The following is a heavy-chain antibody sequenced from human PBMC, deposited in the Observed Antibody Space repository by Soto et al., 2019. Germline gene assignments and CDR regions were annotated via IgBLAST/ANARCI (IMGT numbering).Heavy chain of an antibody. CDR2: IWYDGSNK. CDR3: ARDGRYSSRYYYGMDC. Sequence: PGGSLRLSCAASGFTFSSYGMHWVRQAPGKGLEWVAVIWYDGSNKYYADSVKGRFTISRDNSKNTLYLQMNSLRAEDTAVYYCARDGRYSSRYYYGMDCWGQATKVTVSS. J-gene: IGHJ6*02. V-gene: IGHV3-33*01. CDR1: GFTFSSYG. D-gene: IGHD6-19*01.